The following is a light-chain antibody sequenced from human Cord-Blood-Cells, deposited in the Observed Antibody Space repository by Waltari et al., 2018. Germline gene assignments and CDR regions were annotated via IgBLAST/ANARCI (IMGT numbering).Light chain of an antibody. CDR2: AAS. CDR1: QSISSY. Sequence: DIQMTQSPSSLSASVGDRVTITCRASQSISSYLNWYQQKPGKAPKLLIYAASSLQSGVPSRFSGSGSETDFTLTISSLQTEDFATYYCQQGYSTPDTFGQGTKLEIK. J-gene: IGKJ2*01. CDR3: QQGYSTPDT. V-gene: IGKV1-39*01.